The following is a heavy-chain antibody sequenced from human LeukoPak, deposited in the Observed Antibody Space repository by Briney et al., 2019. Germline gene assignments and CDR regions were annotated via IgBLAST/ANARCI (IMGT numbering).Heavy chain of an antibody. CDR2: MSRNGDII. CDR3: ARDPWTNSDYDGFDY. D-gene: IGHD5-12*01. Sequence: GGSLRLSCAASGFTFSDYNMNWVRQVPGKGLESVSYMSRNGDIIYYADSVKGRFTISRDNAKNSQYLQMNSLRAEDTAVYYCARDPWTNSDYDGFDYWGQGTLVTVSS. CDR1: GFTFSDYN. J-gene: IGHJ4*02. V-gene: IGHV3-21*05.